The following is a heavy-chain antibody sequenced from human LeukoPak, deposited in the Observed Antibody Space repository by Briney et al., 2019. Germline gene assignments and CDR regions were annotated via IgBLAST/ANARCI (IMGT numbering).Heavy chain of an antibody. CDR2: ISWNSGSI. V-gene: IGHV3-9*01. D-gene: IGHD6-19*01. Sequence: HPGGSLRLSCAASGFTFDDYAMHWVRQAPGKGLEWVSGISWNSGSIGYADSVKGRFTISRDNAKNSLYLQMNSLRAEDTALYYCATLGIAVAGTDYWGQGTLVTVSS. CDR3: ATLGIAVAGTDY. J-gene: IGHJ4*02. CDR1: GFTFDDYA.